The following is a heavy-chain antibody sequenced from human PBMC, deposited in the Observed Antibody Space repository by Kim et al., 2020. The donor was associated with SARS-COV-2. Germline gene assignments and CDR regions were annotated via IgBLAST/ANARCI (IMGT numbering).Heavy chain of an antibody. Sequence: SETLSLTCTVSGGSISSDNYYWGWIRQPPGKGLEWIGSIHYSGATYYTPSLKSRVTISGDTSKNQFSLILNSVTAADAAVYYCARDLRSLIGRHNCFHPWGQGTLVTVSS. CDR2: IHYSGAT. CDR1: GGSISSDNYY. CDR3: ARDLRSLIGRHNCFHP. J-gene: IGHJ5*02. V-gene: IGHV4-39*02. D-gene: IGHD3-9*01.